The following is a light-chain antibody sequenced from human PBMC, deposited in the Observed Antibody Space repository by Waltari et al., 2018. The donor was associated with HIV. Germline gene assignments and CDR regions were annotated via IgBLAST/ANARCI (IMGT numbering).Light chain of an antibody. J-gene: IGLJ3*02. Sequence: QSVLTQPPSASRSPGQRVLMSCSGTNSNIGNTFVSWFQQVPGGAPKLVIARNDQRPSGVPDRFSAAKSGSSASLAITGLQSDDEAAYYCASWDDKLSHWVFGGGTKLTV. V-gene: IGLV1-47*01. CDR2: RND. CDR3: ASWDDKLSHWV. CDR1: NSNIGNTF.